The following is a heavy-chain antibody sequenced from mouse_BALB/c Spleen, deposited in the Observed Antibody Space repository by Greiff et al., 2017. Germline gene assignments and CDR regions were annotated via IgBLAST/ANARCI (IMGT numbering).Heavy chain of an antibody. D-gene: IGHD2-14*01. V-gene: IGHV2-2*02. J-gene: IGHJ3*01. CDR1: GFSLTSYG. CDR2: IWSGGST. CDR3: ARKGYDVAWFAY. Sequence: VQGVESGPGLVQPSQSLSITCTVSGFSLTSYGVHWVRQSPGKGLEWLGVIWSGGSTDYNAAFISRLSISKDNSKSQVFFKMNSLQANDTAIYYCARKGYDVAWFAYWGQGTLVTVSA.